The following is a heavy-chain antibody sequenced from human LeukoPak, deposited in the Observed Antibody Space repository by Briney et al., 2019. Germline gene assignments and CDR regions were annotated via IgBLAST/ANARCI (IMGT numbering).Heavy chain of an antibody. Sequence: SETLSLTCAVYGGSFSGYYWSWIRQPPGKGLEWIGEINHSGSTNYNPSLKSRVTISVDTSKNQFSLKLSSVTAADTAVYYCASKEYCSGGSCRSWFDPWGQGTLVTVSS. V-gene: IGHV4-34*01. J-gene: IGHJ5*02. CDR1: GGSFSGYY. CDR2: INHSGST. D-gene: IGHD2-15*01. CDR3: ASKEYCSGGSCRSWFDP.